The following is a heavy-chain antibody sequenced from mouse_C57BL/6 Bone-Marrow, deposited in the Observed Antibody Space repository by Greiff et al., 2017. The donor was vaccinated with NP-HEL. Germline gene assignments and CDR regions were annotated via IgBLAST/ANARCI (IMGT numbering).Heavy chain of an antibody. Sequence: VQLKESGAELARPGASVKLSCKASGYTFTSYGISWVKQRTGQGLEWIGEIYPRSGNTYYNEKFKGKATLTADKSSSTAYMELRSLTSEDSAVYFCARYWAYYAMDYWGQGTSVTVSS. V-gene: IGHV1-81*01. J-gene: IGHJ4*01. D-gene: IGHD4-1*01. CDR1: GYTFTSYG. CDR3: ARYWAYYAMDY. CDR2: IYPRSGNT.